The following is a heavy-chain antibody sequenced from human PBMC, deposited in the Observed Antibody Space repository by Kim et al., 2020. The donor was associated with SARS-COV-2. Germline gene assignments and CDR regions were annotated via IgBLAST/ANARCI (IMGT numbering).Heavy chain of an antibody. CDR2: ISGSGGST. V-gene: IGHV3-23*01. Sequence: GGSLRLSCAASGFTFSSYAMSWVRQAPGKGLEWVSAISGSGGSTYYADSVKGRFTISRDNSKNTLYLQMNSLRAEDTAVYYCAKDSHENDSGYSSGWFDYWGQGTLVTVSS. D-gene: IGHD6-19*01. CDR3: AKDSHENDSGYSSGWFDY. CDR1: GFTFSSYA. J-gene: IGHJ4*02.